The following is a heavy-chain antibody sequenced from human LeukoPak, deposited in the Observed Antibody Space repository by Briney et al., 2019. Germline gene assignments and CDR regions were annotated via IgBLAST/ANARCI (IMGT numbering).Heavy chain of an antibody. CDR2: INPNSGGT. J-gene: IGHJ4*02. D-gene: IGHD3-22*01. V-gene: IGHV1-2*02. CDR3: AKDRYYYDSSIGLYYFDY. CDR1: GYTFTGYY. Sequence: ASVKVSCKASGYTFTGYYMHWVRQAPGQGLEWMGWINPNSGGTNYAQKFQGRVTMTRDTSISTAYMDLSRLKSDDTAVYYCAKDRYYYDSSIGLYYFDYWGQGTLVTVSS.